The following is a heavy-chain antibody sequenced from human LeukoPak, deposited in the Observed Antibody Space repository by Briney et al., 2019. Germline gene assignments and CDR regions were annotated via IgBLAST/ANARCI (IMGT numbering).Heavy chain of an antibody. Sequence: GGYLRLSCAASGFTFSNYDIYWVRQAPGQGLEWVSFIRSDGNNKYYSDSVQGRFTISRDNSKNTLYLQMNSLRAEDTAVYYCAKDGGVWFGESNDYWGQGTLVTVSS. D-gene: IGHD3-10*01. V-gene: IGHV3-30*02. CDR1: GFTFSNYD. CDR2: IRSDGNNK. J-gene: IGHJ4*02. CDR3: AKDGGVWFGESNDY.